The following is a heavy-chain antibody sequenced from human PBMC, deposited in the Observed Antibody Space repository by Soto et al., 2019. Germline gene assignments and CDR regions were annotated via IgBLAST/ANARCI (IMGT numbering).Heavy chain of an antibody. V-gene: IGHV3-48*01. Sequence: EVQLVESGGGLVQPGGSLRLSCAASGFTFSSYSMNWVRQAPGKGLEWVSYISSSSSTIYYADSVKGRFTISRDNAKNSLYLPRNSMRAEHTAVYYCARDLNYGLFDYWGQGTVVTVSS. CDR1: GFTFSSYS. CDR2: ISSSSSTI. J-gene: IGHJ4*02. CDR3: ARDLNYGLFDY. D-gene: IGHD4-17*01.